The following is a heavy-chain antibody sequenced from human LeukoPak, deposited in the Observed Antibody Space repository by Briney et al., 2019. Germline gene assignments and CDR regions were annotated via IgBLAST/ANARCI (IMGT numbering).Heavy chain of an antibody. D-gene: IGHD5-18*01. CDR2: INPNSGGT. V-gene: IGHV1-2*02. CDR1: GYTFTVYY. Sequence: ASVKVSCKASGYTFTVYYMHWVRQAPGQGLEWVGWINPNSGGTNYAQKFQGRVTMTRDTSISTAYMELSRLRSDDTAVYYCARGGYSYGPYYYYGMDVWGQGTTVTVSS. CDR3: ARGGYSYGPYYYYGMDV. J-gene: IGHJ6*02.